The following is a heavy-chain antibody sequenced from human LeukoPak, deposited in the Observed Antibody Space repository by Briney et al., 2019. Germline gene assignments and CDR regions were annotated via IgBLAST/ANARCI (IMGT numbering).Heavy chain of an antibody. V-gene: IGHV4-39*07. D-gene: IGHD3-10*01. CDR2: VSSSGGT. Sequence: SETLSLTCSVSGDSIMSSGSYWGWIRQPPGKALEWIGSVSSSGGTHYSPSLKNRLSITMDTSQNQFSLRLSSVTVADTAVYYCAKYIGGSMFEHWGQGALVTVSS. J-gene: IGHJ4*02. CDR3: AKYIGGSMFEH. CDR1: GDSIMSSGSY.